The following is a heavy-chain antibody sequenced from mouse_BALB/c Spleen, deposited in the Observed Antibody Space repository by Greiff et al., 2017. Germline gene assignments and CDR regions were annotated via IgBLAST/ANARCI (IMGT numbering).Heavy chain of an antibody. CDR3: ARFGYDYV. CDR2: ISSGSSTI. J-gene: IGHJ1*01. V-gene: IGHV5-17*02. CDR1: GFTFSSFG. D-gene: IGHD2-2*01. Sequence: EVKLVESGGGLVQPGGSRKLSCAASGFTFSSFGMHWVRQAPEKGLEWVAYISSGSSTIYYADTVKGRFTISRDNPKNTLFLQMTSLRSEDTAMYYCARFGYDYVWGAGTTVTVSS.